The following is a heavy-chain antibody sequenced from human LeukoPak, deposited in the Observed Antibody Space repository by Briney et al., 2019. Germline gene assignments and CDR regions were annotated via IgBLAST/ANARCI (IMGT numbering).Heavy chain of an antibody. CDR3: AIPAGRGAHTRDY. CDR1: GYTFTDYY. D-gene: IGHD1-26*01. J-gene: IGHJ4*02. V-gene: IGHV1-69-2*01. CDR2: VDPEDGET. Sequence: ASVKISCKVSGYTFTDYYMHWVQQAPGKGLEWMGLVDPEDGETIYAEKFQGRVTITADTSTDTAYMELSSLGSEDTAVYYCAIPAGRGAHTRDYWGQGTLVTVSS.